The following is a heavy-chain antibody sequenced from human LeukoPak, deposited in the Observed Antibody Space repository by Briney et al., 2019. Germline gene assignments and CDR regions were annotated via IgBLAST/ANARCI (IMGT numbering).Heavy chain of an antibody. D-gene: IGHD2-2*01. Sequence: GGSLRLSCAASGFTFSSYSMNWVRQAPGKGLEWVSYISSSSSTIYYADSVKGRFTISRDNAKNSLYLQMNSLRAEDTAVYYCARDVLGYCSSTSCYSLGEMDYWGQGTLVTVSS. CDR3: ARDVLGYCSSTSCYSLGEMDY. V-gene: IGHV3-48*01. CDR2: ISSSSSTI. CDR1: GFTFSSYS. J-gene: IGHJ4*02.